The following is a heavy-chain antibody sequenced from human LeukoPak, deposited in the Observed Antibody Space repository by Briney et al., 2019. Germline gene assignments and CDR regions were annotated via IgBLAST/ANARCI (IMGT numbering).Heavy chain of an antibody. Sequence: SQTLSLTCAISGDSVSSNSAAWNWIRLSPSRGLEWLGRTYYRSKWYNDYAVSVKSRITINPDTSKNQFSLQLNSVTPEDTAVYYCAREAYGDDRYYYGMDVWGQGTTVTVSS. CDR3: AREAYGDDRYYYGMDV. CDR2: TYYRSKWYN. D-gene: IGHD4-17*01. J-gene: IGHJ6*02. V-gene: IGHV6-1*01. CDR1: GDSVSSNSAA.